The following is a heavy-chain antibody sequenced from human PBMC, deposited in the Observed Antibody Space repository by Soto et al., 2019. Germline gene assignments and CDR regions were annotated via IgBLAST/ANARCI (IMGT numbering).Heavy chain of an antibody. V-gene: IGHV4-34*01. CDR1: GGSFSGYY. D-gene: IGHD5-18*01. CDR3: ARGVRRIQLWLGSNAFDI. J-gene: IGHJ3*02. Sequence: PSETLSLTCAVYGGSFSGYYWSWIRQPPGKGLEWIGEINHSGSTNYNPSLKSRVTISVDTSKNQFSLKLSSVTAADTAVYYCARGVRRIQLWLGSNAFDIWGQGTMVTVSS. CDR2: INHSGST.